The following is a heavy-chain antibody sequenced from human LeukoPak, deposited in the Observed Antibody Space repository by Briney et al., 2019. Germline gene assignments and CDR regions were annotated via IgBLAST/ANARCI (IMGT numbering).Heavy chain of an antibody. CDR1: GFTFSSYS. Sequence: IRGGALRLSCAASGFTFSSYSMNWVRQAPGKGLEWVSSISSSSSYIYYADSVKGRFTISRDNSKNTLYLQMNSLRAEDTAVYYCARDRRSVAAAGSENYYYYYYMDVWGKGTTVTISS. D-gene: IGHD6-13*01. CDR3: ARDRRSVAAAGSENYYYYYYMDV. J-gene: IGHJ6*03. CDR2: ISSSSSYI. V-gene: IGHV3-21*04.